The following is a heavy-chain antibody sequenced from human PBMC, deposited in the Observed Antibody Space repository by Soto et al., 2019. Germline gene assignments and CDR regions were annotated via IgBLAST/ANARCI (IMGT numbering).Heavy chain of an antibody. D-gene: IGHD4-17*01. V-gene: IGHV1-69*08. Sequence: QVQLVQSGAEVKKPGSSVKVSCKASGGTFSSYTISWVRQAPGQGLEWMGRIIPILGIANYAQKFQGRVTXTAXKSTSTAYMELSSLRSEDTAVYYCARDEYGDYLDYWGQGTLVTVSS. CDR3: ARDEYGDYLDY. CDR1: GGTFSSYT. J-gene: IGHJ4*02. CDR2: IIPILGIA.